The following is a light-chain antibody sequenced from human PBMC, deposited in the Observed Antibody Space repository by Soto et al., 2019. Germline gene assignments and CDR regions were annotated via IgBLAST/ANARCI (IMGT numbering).Light chain of an antibody. CDR1: QSVSSN. J-gene: IGKJ1*01. CDR3: QQYYNWPPWT. CDR2: GAS. Sequence: IVMTQSPDTLSVSPGGRATLSCRASQSVSSNLAWYQQKPGQAPRLLIYGASTRATGIPARFSGSGSGTEFTLTISNLQSEDFAVYYCQQYYNWPPWTFGQGTKVDI. V-gene: IGKV3-15*01.